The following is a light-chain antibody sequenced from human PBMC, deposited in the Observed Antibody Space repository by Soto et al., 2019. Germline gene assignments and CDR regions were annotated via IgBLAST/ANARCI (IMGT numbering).Light chain of an antibody. Sequence: AIQMTQSPSSLSASVGDRVTITCRASQGIGNDLAWYQQKPGKAPKLLIYAASTLKSGVPSRFSGNGSGTDFTLTISSLPPGDLASYYCLQDFHFPLSFGGGTKVEIK. CDR3: LQDFHFPLS. J-gene: IGKJ4*01. V-gene: IGKV1-6*02. CDR1: QGIGND. CDR2: AAS.